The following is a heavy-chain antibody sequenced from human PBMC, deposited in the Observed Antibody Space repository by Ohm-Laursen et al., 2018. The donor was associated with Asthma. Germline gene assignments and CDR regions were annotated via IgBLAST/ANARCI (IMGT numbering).Heavy chain of an antibody. CDR1: GYTFTSYA. CDR2: ILVGTTNA. V-gene: IGHV1-58*02. Sequence: GASVKVSCKASGYTFTSYAINWVRQARGQRLEWIGWILVGTTNAEYAQKFHERVTMTRDRTTSTVYMELSSLRSEDTAVYYCAAGTYYYYSSHFYLDQWGQGTLVTVSS. D-gene: IGHD3-22*01. CDR3: AAGTYYYYSSHFYLDQ. J-gene: IGHJ5*02.